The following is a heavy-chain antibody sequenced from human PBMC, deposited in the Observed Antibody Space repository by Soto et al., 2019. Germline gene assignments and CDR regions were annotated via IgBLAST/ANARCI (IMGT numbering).Heavy chain of an antibody. CDR3: ASSRWSGYIFLLDY. D-gene: IGHD3-3*01. J-gene: IGHJ4*02. Sequence: QVQLVQSVAEVKKPGSSVKVSCKASGGTFSSYAISWVRQAPGQGLEWMGGIIPIFGTANYAQKFEGRVTITADESTSTAYIELSSLRSEDTAVYYCASSRWSGYIFLLDYWGQGTLVTVSS. CDR1: GGTFSSYA. V-gene: IGHV1-69*01. CDR2: IIPIFGTA.